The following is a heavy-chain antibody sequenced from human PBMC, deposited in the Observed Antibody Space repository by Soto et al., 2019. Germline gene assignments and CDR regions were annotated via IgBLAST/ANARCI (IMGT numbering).Heavy chain of an antibody. CDR2: ISYSGST. CDR3: ARDWDSSGLFDP. V-gene: IGHV4-59*01. D-gene: IGHD3-10*01. CDR1: GASITTYY. Sequence: SETLSLTCSVSGASITTYYWSWIRQPPGKGLEWIGSISYSGSTKYNPSLESRVMISLDTSKNQFSLRLTSVTAADTALYYCARDWDSSGLFDPWGQGTLVTVSS. J-gene: IGHJ5*02.